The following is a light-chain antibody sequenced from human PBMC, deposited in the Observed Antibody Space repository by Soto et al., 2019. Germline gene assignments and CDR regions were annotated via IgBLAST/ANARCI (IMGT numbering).Light chain of an antibody. J-gene: IGLJ1*01. CDR1: SSDVGGYNY. CDR3: SSYTSSSFDV. CDR2: XXX. Sequence: QSALTQPASVSGSPGQSVTISCTGTSSDVGGYNYVSWYQQHPGKALNLMIYXXXXXXXXXXXXXXGSKSGTTASLAISGLQAEAEADYYCSSYTSSSFDVFGTGTKLTVL. V-gene: IGLV2-14*01.